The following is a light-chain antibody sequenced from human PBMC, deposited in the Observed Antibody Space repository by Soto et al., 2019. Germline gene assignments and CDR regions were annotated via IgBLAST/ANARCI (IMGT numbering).Light chain of an antibody. CDR3: QQYDSSSPT. CDR1: HNISVW. V-gene: IGKV1-5*01. CDR2: DAS. J-gene: IGKJ2*01. Sequence: DIQMTQSPSTLSASVGDGVTITCRASHNISVWLAWYQQRPGKAPKFLIYDASSLETGVPSRFSGSGSGTEFTRTIRSLQPDDFATYYCQQYDSSSPTFGQGTKLEIK.